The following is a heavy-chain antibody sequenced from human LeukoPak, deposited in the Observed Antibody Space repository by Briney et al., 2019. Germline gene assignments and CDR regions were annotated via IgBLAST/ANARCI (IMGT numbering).Heavy chain of an antibody. CDR2: ISSSGSTI. J-gene: IGHJ4*02. CDR3: SLYCSSTSCSDY. CDR1: GFPFSGYE. D-gene: IGHD2-2*01. Sequence: GGSLRLSCPASGFPFSGYEMNSVRQAPGKGLEWVSYISSSGSTIYYADSVKGRFTISRDNAKNSLYLQMNSLRAEDTAVYYCSLYCSSTSCSDYWGQGTLVTVSS. V-gene: IGHV3-48*03.